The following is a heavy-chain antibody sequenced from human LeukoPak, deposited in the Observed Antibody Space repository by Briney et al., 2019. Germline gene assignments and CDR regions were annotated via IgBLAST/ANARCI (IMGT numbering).Heavy chain of an antibody. V-gene: IGHV3-7*01. CDR3: ARDSGETYYDILTGYQY. J-gene: IGHJ4*02. CDR1: GFTFSSYW. CDR2: IKQDGSEK. Sequence: GGSLRLSSAASGFTFSSYWMSWVRQAPGKGLEWVANIKQDGSEKYYVDSVKGRFTISRDNAKNSLYLQMNSLRAEDTAVYYCARDSGETYYDILTGYQYWGQGTLVTVSS. D-gene: IGHD3-9*01.